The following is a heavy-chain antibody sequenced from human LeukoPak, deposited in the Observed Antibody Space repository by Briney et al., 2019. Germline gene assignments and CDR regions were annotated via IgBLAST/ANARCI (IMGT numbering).Heavy chain of an antibody. CDR3: AREFDSSGWISFDY. CDR1: GGSISSYY. J-gene: IGHJ4*02. D-gene: IGHD6-19*01. V-gene: IGHV4-59*01. Sequence: SETLSLTCTVSGGSISSYYWSWIRQPPGKGLEWIGYIYYSGSTNYNPSLKSRVTISVDTSKNQFSLKLSSVTAADTAVYYCAREFDSSGWISFDYWGQGTLVTASS. CDR2: IYYSGST.